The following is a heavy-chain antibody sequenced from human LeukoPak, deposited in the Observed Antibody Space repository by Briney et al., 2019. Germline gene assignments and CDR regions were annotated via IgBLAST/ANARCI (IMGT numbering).Heavy chain of an antibody. CDR1: GYSFTSYW. D-gene: IGHD2-2*01. CDR3: ARLLGSVVPAAMPVSWFDP. V-gene: IGHV5-51*01. Sequence: GESLKISCKGSGYSFTSYWIGWVRQMPGKGLEWMGIIYPGDSDTRYSPSFQGQVTISADKSINTAYLQWSSLKASDTAMYYCARLLGSVVPAAMPVSWFDPWGQGTLVTVSS. J-gene: IGHJ5*02. CDR2: IYPGDSDT.